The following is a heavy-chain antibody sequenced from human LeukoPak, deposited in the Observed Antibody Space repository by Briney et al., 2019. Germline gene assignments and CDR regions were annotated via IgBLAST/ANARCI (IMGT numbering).Heavy chain of an antibody. Sequence: ASVKVSCKASGGTFSSYAISWVRQAPGQGLEWMGGIIPIFGTANYAQKFQGRVTITADESTSTAYMELSSLRSEDTAVYYCASALGGLVIKPLDYWGQGTLVTVSS. V-gene: IGHV1-69*13. CDR1: GGTFSSYA. CDR2: IIPIFGTA. J-gene: IGHJ4*02. D-gene: IGHD3/OR15-3a*01. CDR3: ASALGGLVIKPLDY.